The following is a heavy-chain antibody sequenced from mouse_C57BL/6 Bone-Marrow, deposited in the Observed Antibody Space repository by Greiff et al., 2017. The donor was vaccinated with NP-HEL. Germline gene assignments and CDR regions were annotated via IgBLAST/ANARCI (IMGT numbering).Heavy chain of an antibody. CDR1: GFTFSDAW. CDR3: TRPGIYYYGSSWAMDY. Sequence: EVMLVESGGGLVQPGGSMKLSCAASGFTFSDAWMDWVRQSPEKGLEWVAEIRNKANNHATYYAESVKGRFTISRDDSKSSVYLQMNSLRAEDTGIYYCTRPGIYYYGSSWAMDYWGQGTSVTVSS. CDR2: IRNKANNHAT. J-gene: IGHJ4*01. D-gene: IGHD1-1*01. V-gene: IGHV6-6*01.